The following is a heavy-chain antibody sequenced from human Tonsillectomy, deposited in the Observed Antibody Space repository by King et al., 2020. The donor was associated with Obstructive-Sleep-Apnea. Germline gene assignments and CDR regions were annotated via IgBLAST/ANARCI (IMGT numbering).Heavy chain of an antibody. CDR1: GGSISSYY. CDR2: IYYSGST. D-gene: IGHD6-13*01. J-gene: IGHJ4*02. V-gene: IGHV4-59*01. Sequence: QLQESGPGLVKPSETLSLTCTVSGGSISSYYWSWIRQPPGKGLEWIGYIYYSGSTNYNPSLKSRVTISVDTSKNQFSLNLSPVTAADSAVYYCARGYSNSWPFDYWGQGTLVTVSS. CDR3: ARGYSNSWPFDY.